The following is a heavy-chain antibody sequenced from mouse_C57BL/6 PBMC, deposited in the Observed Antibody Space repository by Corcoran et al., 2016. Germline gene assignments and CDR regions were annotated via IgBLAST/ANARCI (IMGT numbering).Heavy chain of an antibody. V-gene: IGHV3-6*01. D-gene: IGHD2-2*01. CDR2: IRYDGSN. CDR3: AREGDSYGYDLDY. CDR1: GYSITSGYY. J-gene: IGHJ4*01. Sequence: DVQLQESGPGLVKPSQSLSLTCSVTGYSITSGYYWNWIRQFPGNKLEWMGYIRYDGSNNYNPSLKNRISITRDTSKNQFFLKLNSVTTEDTATYYCAREGDSYGYDLDYWGQGTSVTVSS.